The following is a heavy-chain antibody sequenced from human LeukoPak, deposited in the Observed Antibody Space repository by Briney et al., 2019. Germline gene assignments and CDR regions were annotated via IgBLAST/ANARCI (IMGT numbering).Heavy chain of an antibody. CDR2: THTSGST. CDR3: ARRDGYNSPSLDY. D-gene: IGHD5-24*01. V-gene: IGHV4-4*07. J-gene: IGHJ4*02. CDR1: GGSISSYY. Sequence: SETLSLTCTVSGGSISSYYWSWIRQPAGKGLEWIGRTHTSGSTNYNPSLKSRVTMSVDTSKNQFSLKLSSVTAADTAVYYCARRDGYNSPSLDYRGQGTLVTVSS.